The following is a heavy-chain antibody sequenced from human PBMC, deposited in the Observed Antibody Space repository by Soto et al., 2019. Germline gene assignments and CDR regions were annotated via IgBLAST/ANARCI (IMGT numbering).Heavy chain of an antibody. CDR1: GFTFSSYG. CDR3: AKASIVGTSRDYFDS. J-gene: IGHJ4*02. V-gene: IGHV3-30*18. D-gene: IGHD1-26*01. CDR2: ISYDGSNK. Sequence: GGSLRLSCAASGFTFSSYGMHWVRQAPGKGLEWVAVISYDGSNKYYGDSVKGRFTISRDNSENTLYLQMNSLSAEDTAVYYCAKASIVGTSRDYFDSWGQGTLVTVSS.